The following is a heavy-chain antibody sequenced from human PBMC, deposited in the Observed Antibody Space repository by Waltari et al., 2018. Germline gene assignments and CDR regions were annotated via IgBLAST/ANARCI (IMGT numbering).Heavy chain of an antibody. CDR1: GESFIDHF. CDR2: MNHRRSE. V-gene: IGHV4-34*01. CDR3: ARAPSFHYGIFSVPLTLDY. D-gene: IGHD3-3*02. J-gene: IGHJ3*01. Sequence: QVQLNQWGAGVLKPSETLSLTCAVYGESFIDHFWTWIRQPPGKGLDWIGHMNHRRSENYNPSLRNRVSISVYTSMNQLSLMMTSLTAADTGVYYCARAPSFHYGIFSVPLTLDYWSQGTMVIVSS.